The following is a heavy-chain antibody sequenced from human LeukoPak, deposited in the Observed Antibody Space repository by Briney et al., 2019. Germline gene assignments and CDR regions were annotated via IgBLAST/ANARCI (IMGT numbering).Heavy chain of an antibody. CDR1: GYTLTELS. CDR3: ATDLMDTGGYKTFDY. CDR2: FDPEDGET. D-gene: IGHD5-24*01. J-gene: IGHJ4*02. V-gene: IGHV1-24*01. Sequence: ASVEVSCKVSGYTLTELSMHWVRQAPGKGLEWMGGFDPEDGETIYAQKFQGRVTMTEDTSTDTAYMELSSLRSQDTAVYYCATDLMDTGGYKTFDYWGQGTLVTVSS.